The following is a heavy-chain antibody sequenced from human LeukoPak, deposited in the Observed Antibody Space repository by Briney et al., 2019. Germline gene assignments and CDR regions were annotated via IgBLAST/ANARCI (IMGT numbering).Heavy chain of an antibody. V-gene: IGHV3-23*01. D-gene: IGHD1-7*01. CDR1: GFTSSSYA. J-gene: IGHJ4*02. CDR3: AKDRARGGTTDFDY. CDR2: ISGSGDST. Sequence: TGGSLRLSCAASGFTSSSYAMSWVRQAPGKGLEWVSAISGSGDSTYYADSVKGRFTISRDNSKNTLHLQMNSLRAEDTAVYYCAKDRARGGTTDFDYWGQGTLVTVSS.